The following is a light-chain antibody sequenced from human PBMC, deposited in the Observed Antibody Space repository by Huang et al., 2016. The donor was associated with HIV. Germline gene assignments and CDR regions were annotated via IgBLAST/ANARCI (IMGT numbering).Light chain of an antibody. Sequence: EIVLTQSPATLSLSPGERATLSCRASQSVSSYLAWYQQKPGQAPRLLIDDASNRATGIPARFSGSGSGTDFALTINSLEPEDFAVYYCQQRSNWPATFGQGTRLEI. CDR1: QSVSSY. V-gene: IGKV3-11*01. CDR2: DAS. J-gene: IGKJ5*01. CDR3: QQRSNWPAT.